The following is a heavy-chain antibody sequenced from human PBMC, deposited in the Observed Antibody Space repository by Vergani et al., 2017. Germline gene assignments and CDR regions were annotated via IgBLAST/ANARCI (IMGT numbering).Heavy chain of an antibody. Sequence: QMQLVQSGPEVKKPGTSVKVSCKASGFTFTSSAMQWVRQARGQRVEWIGWIVVGSGNTNYAQKFQERVTITRDMSTSTAYMELSSLGSEDTAVYYCAAGPGGWTGDPDAFDIWGQGTMVTVSS. CDR1: GFTFTSSA. J-gene: IGHJ3*02. V-gene: IGHV1-58*02. D-gene: IGHD3/OR15-3a*01. CDR3: AAGPGGWTGDPDAFDI. CDR2: IVVGSGNT.